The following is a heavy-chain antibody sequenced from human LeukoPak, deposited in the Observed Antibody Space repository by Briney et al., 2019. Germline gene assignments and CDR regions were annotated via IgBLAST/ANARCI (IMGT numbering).Heavy chain of an antibody. CDR3: AKGGSYAPLDY. J-gene: IGHJ4*02. CDR2: ISDSGGDS. CDR1: GFTFSSSA. D-gene: IGHD1-26*01. V-gene: IGHV3-23*01. Sequence: GGSLRLSCTASGFTFSSSAMTWVRRAPGKGLEWVSAISDSGGDSIYTDSVKDRYTISRDNSKNTLYLQMNSLRAEDTAVYYCAKGGSYAPLDYWGQGTLVTVSS.